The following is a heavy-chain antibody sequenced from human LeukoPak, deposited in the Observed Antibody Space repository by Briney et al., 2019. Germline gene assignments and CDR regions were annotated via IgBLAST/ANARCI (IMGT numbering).Heavy chain of an antibody. CDR3: ARGGRGGVAAADVDY. V-gene: IGHV4-61*02. J-gene: IGHJ4*02. D-gene: IGHD6-13*01. CDR2: IYTSGST. CDR1: GGSISSGSYY. Sequence: SQTLSLTCTVSGGSISSGSYYWSWIRQPAGKGLEWIGRIYTSGSTNYNPSLKSRVTISVDTSKNQFSLKLSSVTAADTAVYYCARGGRGGVAAADVDYWGQGTLVTVSS.